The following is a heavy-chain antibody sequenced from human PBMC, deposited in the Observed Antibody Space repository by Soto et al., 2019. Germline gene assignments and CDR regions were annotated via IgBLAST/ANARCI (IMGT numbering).Heavy chain of an antibody. V-gene: IGHV3-33*01. J-gene: IGHJ4*01. CDR1: G. D-gene: IGHD1-26*01. Sequence: GRHWIRQAPGKGLEWVAVIWYDGSNKYYADSVKGRFTISRDNSKNTLYLQMNSLRAEDTAVYYCMRDRKWVPAYLGHRTLVPVSS. CDR2: IWYDGSNK. CDR3: MRDRKWVPAY.